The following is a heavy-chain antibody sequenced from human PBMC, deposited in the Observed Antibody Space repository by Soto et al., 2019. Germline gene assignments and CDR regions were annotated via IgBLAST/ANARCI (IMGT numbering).Heavy chain of an antibody. V-gene: IGHV3-21*01. CDR1: GFTFSSYS. J-gene: IGHJ6*03. CDR3: AKDIVLMVYARYYYMDV. Sequence: GGSLRLSCAASGFTFSSYSMNWVRQAPGKGLEWVSSISSSSSYIYYADSVKGRFTISRDNAKNSLYLQMNSLRAEDTAVYYCAKDIVLMVYARYYYMDVWGKGTTVTVSS. D-gene: IGHD2-8*01. CDR2: ISSSSSYI.